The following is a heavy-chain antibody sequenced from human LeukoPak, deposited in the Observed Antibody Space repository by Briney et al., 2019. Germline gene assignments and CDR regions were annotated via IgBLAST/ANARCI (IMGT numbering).Heavy chain of an antibody. CDR2: MNPNSGNT. D-gene: IGHD3-3*01. CDR1: GYTFTIYD. Sequence: GASVTVSCTASGYTFTIYDINWVRQATGQGLEWMGWMNPNSGNTGYAQKFQGRVTMTRNTSISTAYMELSSLRSEDTAVYYCARVPLAGFWSDYYRNWFDPWGQGTLVTVSS. J-gene: IGHJ5*02. V-gene: IGHV1-8*01. CDR3: ARVPLAGFWSDYYRNWFDP.